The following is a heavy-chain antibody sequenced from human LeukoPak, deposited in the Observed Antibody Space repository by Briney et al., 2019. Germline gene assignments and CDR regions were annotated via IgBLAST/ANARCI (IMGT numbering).Heavy chain of an antibody. V-gene: IGHV3-48*03. CDR1: GFTFSSYE. CDR3: ARGLAGELLDY. J-gene: IGHJ4*02. CDR2: ISSSGSTI. D-gene: IGHD3-10*01. Sequence: GGSLRLSCAASGFTFSSYEMNWVRQAPGKGLEWVSYISSSGSTIYYADSVKGRFTISRDNAKNSLYLQMNSLRAEDTAVYYCARGLAGELLDYWGQGTLVTVSS.